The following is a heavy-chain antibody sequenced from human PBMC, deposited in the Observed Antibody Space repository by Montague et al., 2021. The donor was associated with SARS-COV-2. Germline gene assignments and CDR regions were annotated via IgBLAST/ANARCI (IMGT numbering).Heavy chain of an antibody. D-gene: IGHD5-18*01. CDR3: ARGNTWEGYSYGFDY. CDR2: IYYSGST. V-gene: IGHV4-59*01. J-gene: IGHJ4*02. CDR1: GGSISSYY. Sequence: SETLSLTSTVSGGSISSYYWSWIRQPPGKGLEWIGYIYYSGSTNYNPSLKSRVTISVDTSKNQFSLKLSSVTAADTAVYYCARGNTWEGYSYGFDYWGQGTLVTVSS.